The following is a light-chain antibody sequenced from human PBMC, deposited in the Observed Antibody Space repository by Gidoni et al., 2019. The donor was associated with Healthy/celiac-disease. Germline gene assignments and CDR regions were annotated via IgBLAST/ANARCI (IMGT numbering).Light chain of an antibody. CDR1: RSDVGGYNY. V-gene: IGLV2-14*01. CDR2: EVS. CDR3: SSYTSSTWV. Sequence: QSALTQPASLSGSPGRSITLSCTGTRSDVGGYNYVSWYQQPPGKPPKLIIYEVSNRPSGGSNRFSGSKAGNTASLTISGLQAEDEADYYCSSYTSSTWVFGGGTKLTVL. J-gene: IGLJ2*01.